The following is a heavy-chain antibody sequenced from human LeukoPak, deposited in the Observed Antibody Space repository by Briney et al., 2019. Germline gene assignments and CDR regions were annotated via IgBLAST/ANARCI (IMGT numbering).Heavy chain of an antibody. V-gene: IGHV1-46*01. CDR1: GYTFTSYY. Sequence: ASVKVSCKASGYTFTSYYMHWVRQAPGQGLEWMGIINPSGGSTSYAQKLQGRVTMTRDMSTGTVYMELSSLRSEDTAVYYCARAPNPVPAANYPEDNWFDPWGQGTLVTVSS. CDR3: ARAPNPVPAANYPEDNWFDP. D-gene: IGHD2-2*01. J-gene: IGHJ5*02. CDR2: INPSGGST.